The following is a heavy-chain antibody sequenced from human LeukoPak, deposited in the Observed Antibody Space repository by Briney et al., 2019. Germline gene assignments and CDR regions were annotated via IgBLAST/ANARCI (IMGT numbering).Heavy chain of an antibody. V-gene: IGHV1-24*01. CDR1: GYTLTELS. Sequence: ASVKVSCKVSGYTLTELSMHWVRPAPGKGLGWMGGFDPEDGETIYAQKFQGRVTMTEDTSTDTAYMELSSLRSEDTAVYYCATDRHLAARSYYYYYGMDVWGQGTTVTVSS. D-gene: IGHD6-6*01. J-gene: IGHJ6*02. CDR3: ATDRHLAARSYYYYYGMDV. CDR2: FDPEDGET.